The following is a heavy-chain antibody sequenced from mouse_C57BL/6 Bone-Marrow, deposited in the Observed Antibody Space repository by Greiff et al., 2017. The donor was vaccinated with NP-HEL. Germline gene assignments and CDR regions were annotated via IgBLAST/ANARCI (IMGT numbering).Heavy chain of an antibody. D-gene: IGHD2-4*01. V-gene: IGHV1-53*01. CDR3: ARNYGRLRRDWYFDV. J-gene: IGHJ1*03. CDR1: GYTFTSYW. Sequence: VQLQQPGTELVKPGASVKLSCKASGYTFTSYWMHWVKQRPGQGLEWIGNINPSNGGTNYNEKFKSKATLTVDKSSSTAYMQLSSLTSEDSEVYYCARNYGRLRRDWYFDVWGTGTTVTVSS. CDR2: INPSNGGT.